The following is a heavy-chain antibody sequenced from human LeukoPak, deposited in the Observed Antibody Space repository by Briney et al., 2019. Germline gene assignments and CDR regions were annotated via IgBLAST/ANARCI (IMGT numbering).Heavy chain of an antibody. J-gene: IGHJ3*02. CDR3: AKARLRNDAFDI. V-gene: IGHV3-11*03. CDR1: GFTVSSNY. D-gene: IGHD4-17*01. Sequence: GGSLRLSCAASGFTVSSNYMNWVRQAPGKGLEWVSYISSSSSYTNYADSVKGRFTISGGNAKNSLYLQMNSLRAEDTAVYYCAKARLRNDAFDIWGQGTRVTVSS. CDR2: ISSSSSYT.